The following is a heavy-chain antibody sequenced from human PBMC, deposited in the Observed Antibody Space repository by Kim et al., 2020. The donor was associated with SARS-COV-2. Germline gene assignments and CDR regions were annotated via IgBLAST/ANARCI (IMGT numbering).Heavy chain of an antibody. J-gene: IGHJ6*03. V-gene: IGHV1-69*04. Sequence: KFQGRVTITADKSTSTAYMELSSLRSEDTAVYYCAREVPKTYYYYYYMDVWGKGTTVTVSS. CDR3: AREVPKTYYYYYYMDV.